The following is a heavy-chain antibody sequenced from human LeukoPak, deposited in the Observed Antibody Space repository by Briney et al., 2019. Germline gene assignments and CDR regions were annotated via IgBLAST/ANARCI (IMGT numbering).Heavy chain of an antibody. CDR2: INSDGSST. CDR1: GFTFRSYW. Sequence: GGSLRLSCAASGFTFRSYWMHWVRQAPGKGLVWVSRINSDGSSTSYADSVKGRFTISRDNAKITLYLQMNSLRAEDTAVYYCARGRGYSYGWIGEKLLDYWGQGILVTVSS. D-gene: IGHD5-18*01. CDR3: ARGRGYSYGWIGEKLLDY. V-gene: IGHV3-74*01. J-gene: IGHJ4*02.